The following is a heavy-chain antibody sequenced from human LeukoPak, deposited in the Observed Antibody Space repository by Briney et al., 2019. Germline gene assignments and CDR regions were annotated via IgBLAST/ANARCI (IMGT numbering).Heavy chain of an antibody. J-gene: IGHJ4*02. CDR2: IRSKTDGGTT. CDR3: STWADLYDY. CDR1: GFTFSNAW. Sequence: GGSLRLSCEASGFTFSNAWMNWVRQAPGKGLEWVGRIRSKTDGGTTDYAAPVKGRFIISRDGSRNTLYLQMNSLKTEDTALYYCSTWADLYDYWGQGTLVTVSS. V-gene: IGHV3-15*01.